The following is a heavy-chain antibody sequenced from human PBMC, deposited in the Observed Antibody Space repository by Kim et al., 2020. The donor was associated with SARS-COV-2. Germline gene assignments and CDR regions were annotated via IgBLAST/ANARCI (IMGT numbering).Heavy chain of an antibody. D-gene: IGHD2-2*01. V-gene: IGHV1-69*01. J-gene: IGHJ6*02. Sequence: AQKFQGRVTITADESTSTAYMELSSLRSEDTAVYYCARKGSSTSMYGMDVWGQGTTVTVSS. CDR3: ARKGSSTSMYGMDV.